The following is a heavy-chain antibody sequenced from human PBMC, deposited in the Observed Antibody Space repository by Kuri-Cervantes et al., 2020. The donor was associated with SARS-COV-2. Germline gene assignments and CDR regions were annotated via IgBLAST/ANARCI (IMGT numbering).Heavy chain of an antibody. Sequence: SETLSLTCTVSGGSISSSSYYWGWIRQPPGKGLEWIGSIYYSGSTYYNPSFKSRVTISVDTSKNQFSLKLSSVTAADTAVYYCARGTPAFDIWGQGTMVTVSS. D-gene: IGHD1-14*01. CDR1: GGSISSSSYY. CDR3: ARGTPAFDI. J-gene: IGHJ3*02. CDR2: IYYSGST. V-gene: IGHV4-39*01.